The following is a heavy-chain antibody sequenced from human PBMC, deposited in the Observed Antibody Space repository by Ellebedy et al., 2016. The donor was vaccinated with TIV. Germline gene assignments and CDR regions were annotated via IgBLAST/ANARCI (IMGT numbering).Heavy chain of an antibody. D-gene: IGHD5-12*01. CDR1: GYSFTGHY. Sequence: AASVKVSCKASGYSFTGHYLHWVRQAPGQGLEWMGGIIPIFGTANYAQKFRGRVTITADESTSAAYMDLSSLRYEDTAVYYCARAESGGYAWDYWGQGTLVTVSS. V-gene: IGHV1-69*13. J-gene: IGHJ4*02. CDR3: ARAESGGYAWDY. CDR2: IIPIFGTA.